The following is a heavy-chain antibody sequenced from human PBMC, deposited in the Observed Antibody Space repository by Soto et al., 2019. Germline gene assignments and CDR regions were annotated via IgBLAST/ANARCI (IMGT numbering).Heavy chain of an antibody. CDR1: GFTFSTYW. D-gene: IGHD5-12*01. J-gene: IGHJ4*01. CDR2: INTDGSIT. V-gene: IGHV3-74*01. Sequence: EVQLVESGGGLVQPGGSLRLSCAASGFTFSTYWMHWVRQAPGKGLVWVSRINTDGSITGYADSVRGRFTISRDSAKNTLYLQMNSLRAEDTAVYYCARVRTGGYDFDFWGHGTLVTVSS. CDR3: ARVRTGGYDFDF.